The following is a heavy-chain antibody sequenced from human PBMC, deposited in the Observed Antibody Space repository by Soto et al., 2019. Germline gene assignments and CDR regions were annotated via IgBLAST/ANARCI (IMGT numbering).Heavy chain of an antibody. CDR3: ARAYGGFDNGLDV. D-gene: IGHD5-12*01. J-gene: IGHJ6*02. CDR2: IYYSGST. V-gene: IGHV4-59*01. Sequence: PSETLALNCAFSGDSISSYYWTWIRQPPGKGLELIGYIYYSGSTRYNPSLKSRVTISVDMSKNQFSLKLSSVIAADTAVYYCARAYGGFDNGLDVWGQGTAVTVSS. CDR1: GDSISSYY.